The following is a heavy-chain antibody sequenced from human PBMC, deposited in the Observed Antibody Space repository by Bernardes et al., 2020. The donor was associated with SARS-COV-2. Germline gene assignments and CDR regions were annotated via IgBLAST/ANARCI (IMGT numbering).Heavy chain of an antibody. CDR3: ARAASVSSRGYFDL. J-gene: IGHJ4*02. CDR1: GGSIGSNNW. D-gene: IGHD2-15*01. Sequence: SETLSLTCSVSGGSIGSNNWWTWVRPTPGKGLEWIGEIYHTGVTYYNPSLESRVSMSIDTSKNLFSLTLTSVTAADTGVYYCARAASVSSRGYFDLWGRGTLATVAS. V-gene: IGHV4-4*02. CDR2: IYHTGVT.